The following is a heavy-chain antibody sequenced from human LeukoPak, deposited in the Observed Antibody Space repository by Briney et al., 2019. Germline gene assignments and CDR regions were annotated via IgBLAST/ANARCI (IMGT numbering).Heavy chain of an antibody. Sequence: PSETLSLTCTVSGGSISSGGYYWRWIRQHPGKGLEWIGYIYYSGSTYYNPSLKSRVTISVDTSKNQFSLKLSSVTAVDTAVYYCARADIPSIAAAGFDYWGQGTLVTVSS. CDR3: ARADIPSIAAAGFDY. J-gene: IGHJ4*02. CDR2: IYYSGST. V-gene: IGHV4-31*03. D-gene: IGHD6-13*01. CDR1: GGSISSGGYY.